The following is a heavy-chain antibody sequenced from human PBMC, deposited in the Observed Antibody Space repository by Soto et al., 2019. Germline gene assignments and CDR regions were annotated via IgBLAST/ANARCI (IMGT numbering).Heavy chain of an antibody. CDR2: ISAYNGNT. V-gene: IGHV1-18*01. CDR3: ARDFTSPWAILTGFDY. D-gene: IGHD3-9*01. J-gene: IGHJ4*02. Sequence: GASVKVSCKASGYTFTSYGISWVRQAPGQGLEWMGWISAYNGNTNYAQKLQGRVTMTTDTSTSTAYMELRSLRSDDTAVYYCARDFTSPWAILTGFDYWGQGTLVTVSS. CDR1: GYTFTSYG.